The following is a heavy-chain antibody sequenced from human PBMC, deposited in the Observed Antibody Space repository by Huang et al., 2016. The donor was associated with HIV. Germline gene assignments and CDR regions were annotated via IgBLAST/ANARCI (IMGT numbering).Heavy chain of an antibody. V-gene: IGHV1-24*01. J-gene: IGHJ4*02. D-gene: IGHD3-9*01. CDR3: ATGFDVFFDF. CDR2: VDPEIGET. Sequence: QVQLVQSRAEVKKPGASVKVSCKVSEYTLTELSRRWVRQPPGKGLEWKGGVDPEIGETIYAQKFQGRVTMTEDTSIETAFMELSGLRPEDTAVYYCATGFDVFFDFWGQGTLVTVSS. CDR1: EYTLTELS.